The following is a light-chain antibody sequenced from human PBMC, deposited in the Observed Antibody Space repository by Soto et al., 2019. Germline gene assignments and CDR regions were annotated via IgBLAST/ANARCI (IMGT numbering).Light chain of an antibody. V-gene: IGKV3-20*01. CDR2: GAS. CDR3: QQYGVSPS. Sequence: EIVLTQSPGTLSLSPGERATLSCRASQTISNTFFAWYQQRPGQSPRLLIYGASGRAAGIPDRFSGSGSGTDFTPSISRLEPEDFAVYYCQQYGVSPSFGGGTKVDIK. J-gene: IGKJ4*01. CDR1: QTISNTF.